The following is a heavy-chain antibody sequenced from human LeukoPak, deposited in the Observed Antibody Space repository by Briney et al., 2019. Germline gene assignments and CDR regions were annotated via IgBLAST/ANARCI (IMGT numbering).Heavy chain of an antibody. Sequence: GGSLRLSCAASGFTFSSYGMHWVRQAPGKGLEWVAVISYDGSNKYYADSVKGRFTISRDNSKNTLYLQMNSLRAEDTAVYYCAKDQRYSSGWLYRPDYYYYGMDVWGQGTTVTVSS. CDR2: ISYDGSNK. D-gene: IGHD6-19*01. CDR1: GFTFSSYG. V-gene: IGHV3-30*18. J-gene: IGHJ6*02. CDR3: AKDQRYSSGWLYRPDYYYYGMDV.